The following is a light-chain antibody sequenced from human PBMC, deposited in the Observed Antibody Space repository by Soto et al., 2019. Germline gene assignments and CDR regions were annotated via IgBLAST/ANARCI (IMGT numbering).Light chain of an antibody. CDR3: QQYGSSIT. CDR1: QSVGSY. CDR2: DAS. V-gene: IGKV3-11*01. Sequence: EIVLTQSPATLSLSPGERATLSCRASQSVGSYLAWYQQKPGQAPRLLIYDASNRAKGIPARFSGSGPGTDFTLTISSLEPEDFAMFYCQQYGSSITVGQGTHWRL. J-gene: IGKJ5*01.